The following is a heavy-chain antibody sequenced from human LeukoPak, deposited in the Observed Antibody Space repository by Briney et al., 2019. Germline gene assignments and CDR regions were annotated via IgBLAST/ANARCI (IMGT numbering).Heavy chain of an antibody. J-gene: IGHJ4*02. CDR2: IYYNGSP. CDR1: GASLISYY. CDR3: ARDSRSYERSGYYRFDY. V-gene: IGHV4-59*01. D-gene: IGHD3-22*01. Sequence: PLETLSLTCTVSGASLISYYWNWIRQPPGKGLEWIGYIYYNGSPNYNPSLKSRVTMSQDTSKNQFSLKLTSVTAADTAVYYCARDSRSYERSGYYRFDYWGQGSLVTVSS.